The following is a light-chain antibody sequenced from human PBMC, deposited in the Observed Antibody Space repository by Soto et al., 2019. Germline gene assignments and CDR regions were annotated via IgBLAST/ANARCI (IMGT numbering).Light chain of an antibody. Sequence: QSALTQPASVSGSPGQSITISCTGTSSDVGGYNYVSWYQQHPGKARKLMIYEVSNRTSRVSSRFSGSKSGNTASLTISGPQAEDEADYYCGSYTSSSTRVLGGATKLTVL. CDR1: SSDVGGYNY. J-gene: IGLJ2*01. CDR3: GSYTSSSTRV. CDR2: EVS. V-gene: IGLV2-14*01.